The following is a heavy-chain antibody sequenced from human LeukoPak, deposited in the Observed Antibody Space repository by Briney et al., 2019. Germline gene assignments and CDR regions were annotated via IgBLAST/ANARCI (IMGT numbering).Heavy chain of an antibody. D-gene: IGHD3-10*01. J-gene: IGHJ4*02. CDR1: TFTLSRHS. CDR3: ARGSLWFGDFDY. V-gene: IGHV3-48*04. CDR2: ISSSSSTI. Sequence: GGSLRLSCADSTFTLSRHSMNWVRQAPGKGLEYISYISSSSSTIYYADSVKGRFTISRDNAKNSLYLQMNSLRAEDTAVYYCARGSLWFGDFDYWGQGTLVTVSS.